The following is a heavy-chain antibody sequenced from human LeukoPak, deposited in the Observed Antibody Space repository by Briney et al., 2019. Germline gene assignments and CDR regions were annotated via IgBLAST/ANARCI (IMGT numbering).Heavy chain of an antibody. CDR3: ARRWNYGRNYYIDV. J-gene: IGHJ6*03. CDR2: INDSGRA. V-gene: IGHV4-34*01. D-gene: IGHD1-7*01. Sequence: SETLSLTCAVYGGSFSNYYWSWIRQPPGKGLEWIGEINDSGRANYTPSLMSRVTVSVDTSKNQFSLRLTSVTATDTAVYYCARRWNYGRNYYIDVWGNGATVSVSS. CDR1: GGSFSNYY.